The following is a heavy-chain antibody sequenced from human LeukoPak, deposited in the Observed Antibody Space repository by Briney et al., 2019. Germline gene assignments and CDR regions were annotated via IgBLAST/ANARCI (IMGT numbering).Heavy chain of an antibody. D-gene: IGHD1-14*01. J-gene: IGHJ4*02. V-gene: IGHV1-69*04. Sequence: ASVKVSCKASGGTFSSYAISWVRQAPGQGLEWMGRIIPILGIANYAQKFQGRVTITADKSTSTAYMELSSLRSEDTAVYYCARDTTAPKGGFDYWGQGTLVTVSS. CDR1: GGTFSSYA. CDR2: IIPILGIA. CDR3: ARDTTAPKGGFDY.